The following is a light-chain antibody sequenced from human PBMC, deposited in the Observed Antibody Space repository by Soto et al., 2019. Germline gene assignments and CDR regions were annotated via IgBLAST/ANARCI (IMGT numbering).Light chain of an antibody. CDR1: AGAVTSADY. Sequence: QAVVTQEPSLTVSPGGTVTLTCASSAGAVTSADYTNWLQQKPGQAPRALIYSTSEKHSWTPARFSGSLLGGKAALTLSAAQPEDEAEYYCLLYYGGAQVLFGGGTKLTVL. CDR3: LLYYGGAQVL. V-gene: IGLV7-43*01. J-gene: IGLJ2*01. CDR2: STS.